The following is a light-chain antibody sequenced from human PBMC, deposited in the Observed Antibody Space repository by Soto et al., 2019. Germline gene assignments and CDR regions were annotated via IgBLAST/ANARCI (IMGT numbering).Light chain of an antibody. Sequence: DIQMTQSPSTLSASIGDRVTITCRASESISDRLAWYQQKPGKAPKLLMYKASTLESGVPSRFSGSGSGTEFTLTISSLHPDDFATYYCQHYNSYSEAFGQGTKVDI. CDR1: ESISDR. J-gene: IGKJ1*01. V-gene: IGKV1-5*03. CDR2: KAS. CDR3: QHYNSYSEA.